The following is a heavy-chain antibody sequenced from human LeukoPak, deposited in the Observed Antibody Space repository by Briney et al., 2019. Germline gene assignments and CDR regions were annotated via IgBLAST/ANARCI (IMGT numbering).Heavy chain of an antibody. CDR3: ARHLKGQQLAAGAAYYFDY. V-gene: IGHV4-59*08. CDR2: IYYSGST. CDR1: GGSISSYY. D-gene: IGHD6-13*01. Sequence: PSETLSLTCTVSGGSISSYYWSWLRQPPGKGLEWIGYIYYSGSTNYNPSLKSRVTISVDTSKNQFSLKLSSVTAADTAVYYCARHLKGQQLAAGAAYYFDYWGQGTLVTVSS. J-gene: IGHJ4*02.